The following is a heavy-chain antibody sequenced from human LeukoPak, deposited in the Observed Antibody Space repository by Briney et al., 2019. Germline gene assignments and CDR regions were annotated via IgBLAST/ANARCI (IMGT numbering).Heavy chain of an antibody. Sequence: SETLSLTCTVSGGSISSSSYYWGWIRQPPGKGLEWIGSIYYSGSTYYNPSLKSRVTISVDTSKNQFSLKLSSVTAADTAVYYCARFTPRSHFTSTNWFDPWGQGTLVTVSS. V-gene: IGHV4-39*01. J-gene: IGHJ5*02. CDR3: ARFTPRSHFTSTNWFDP. CDR1: GGSISSSSYY. CDR2: IYYSGST. D-gene: IGHD2-2*01.